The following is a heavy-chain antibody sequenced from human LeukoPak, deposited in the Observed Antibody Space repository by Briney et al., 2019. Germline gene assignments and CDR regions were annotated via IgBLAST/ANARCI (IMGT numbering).Heavy chain of an antibody. V-gene: IGHV3-23*01. D-gene: IGHD5-12*01. Sequence: PGGSLRLSCAASGFTFSSYAMSWARQAPGKGLEWVSAISGSGGSTYYADSVKGRFTISRDNSKNTLYLQMNSLRAEDTAVYYCIDWGVATILHGYWGQGTLVTVSS. CDR2: ISGSGGST. CDR3: IDWGVATILHGY. J-gene: IGHJ4*02. CDR1: GFTFSSYA.